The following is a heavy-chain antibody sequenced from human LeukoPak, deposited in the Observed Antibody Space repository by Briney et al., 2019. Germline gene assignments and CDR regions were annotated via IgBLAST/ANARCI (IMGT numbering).Heavy chain of an antibody. CDR2: IIPIFGTA. CDR3: ARGRVRGVIISKHYYYYGMDV. Sequence: SVKVSCKASGGTFSSYAISWVRQAPGQGLEWMGGIIPIFGTANYAQKFQGRVTITADESTSTAYMELSSLRSEDTAVYYCARGRVRGVIISKHYYYYGMDVWGKGTTVTVSS. D-gene: IGHD3-10*01. J-gene: IGHJ6*04. CDR1: GGTFSSYA. V-gene: IGHV1-69*13.